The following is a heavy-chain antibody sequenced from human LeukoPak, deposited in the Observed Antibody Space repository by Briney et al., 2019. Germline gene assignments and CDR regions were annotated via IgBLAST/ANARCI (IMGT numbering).Heavy chain of an antibody. J-gene: IGHJ4*02. CDR2: ITGSGGST. CDR3: ARGDDSSANVDY. D-gene: IGHD3-22*01. CDR1: GFTFSNYG. Sequence: GGTLRLSCAASGFTFSNYGLSWVRQAPGKGLEWVSGITGSGGSTYYADSVKGRFTISRDNSKNTLYLQMNSLRAEDTAIYYCARGDDSSANVDYWGQGTLVTVSS. V-gene: IGHV3-23*01.